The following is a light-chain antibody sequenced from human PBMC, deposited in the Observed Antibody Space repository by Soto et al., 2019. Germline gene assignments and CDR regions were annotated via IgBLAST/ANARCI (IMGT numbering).Light chain of an antibody. V-gene: IGKV3-20*01. J-gene: IGKJ5*01. CDR3: QQCGSSPIT. CDR2: GAS. CDR1: QSVPSNY. Sequence: ENVLTQSPGTLSLSPGERATLSCRASQSVPSNYLAWYQHKPGQAPRLLIYGASSRATDIPDRFSGSGSGTDVTLTISRLEPEDFAVYYCQQCGSSPITFGQGTRLEIK.